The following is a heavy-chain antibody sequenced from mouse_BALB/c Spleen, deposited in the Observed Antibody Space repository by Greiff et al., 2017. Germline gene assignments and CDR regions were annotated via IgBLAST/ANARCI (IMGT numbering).Heavy chain of an antibody. CDR3: ARRGYYGYVDY. V-gene: IGHV4-1*02. CDR1: GFDFSRYW. J-gene: IGHJ2*01. D-gene: IGHD1-1*01. Sequence: EVKVIESGGGLVQPGGSLKLSCAASGFDFSRYWMSWVRQAPGKGLEWIGEINPDSSTINYTPSLKDKFIISRDNAKNTLYLQMSKVRSEDTALYYCARRGYYGYVDYWGQGTTLTVSS. CDR2: INPDSSTI.